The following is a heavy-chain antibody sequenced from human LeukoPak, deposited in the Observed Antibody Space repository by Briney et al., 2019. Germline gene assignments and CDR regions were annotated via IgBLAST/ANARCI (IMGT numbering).Heavy chain of an antibody. CDR2: IYTSGST. V-gene: IGHV4-4*07. CDR3: ARGGDYVSWYFDL. CDR1: GGSISRYY. Sequence: PSETLSLTCTVSGGSISRYYWSWIRQPAGKGLEWIGRIYTSGSTNYNPSLKSRVTMSVDTSKNQFSLKLSSVTAADTAVYYCARGGDYVSWYFDLWGRGTLATVSS. J-gene: IGHJ2*01. D-gene: IGHD2-21*02.